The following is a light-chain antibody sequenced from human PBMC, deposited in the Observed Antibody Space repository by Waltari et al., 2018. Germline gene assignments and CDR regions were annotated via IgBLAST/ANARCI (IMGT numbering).Light chain of an antibody. CDR2: RST. J-gene: IGLJ2*01. V-gene: IGLV3-25*03. Sequence: QKKSGQAPVAVIRRSTGRPPEIQARFSGSDSRTTATLTIVGVQPEDEADYYCQTVDDTGDYVLFGGGTKLTVL. CDR3: QTVDDTGDYVL.